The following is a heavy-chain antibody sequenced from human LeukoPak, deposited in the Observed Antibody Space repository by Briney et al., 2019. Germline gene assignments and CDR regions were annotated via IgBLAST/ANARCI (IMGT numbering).Heavy chain of an antibody. CDR1: GFTFDDYA. J-gene: IGHJ3*02. Sequence: SLRLSCAASGFTFDDYAMHWVRQAPGKGLEWVSGISWNSGSIGYADSVKGRFTISRDNAKNSLYLQMNSLRAEDTALYYCAKDRLYYDSRLGAFDIWGQGTMVTVSS. V-gene: IGHV3-9*01. D-gene: IGHD3-22*01. CDR3: AKDRLYYDSRLGAFDI. CDR2: ISWNSGSI.